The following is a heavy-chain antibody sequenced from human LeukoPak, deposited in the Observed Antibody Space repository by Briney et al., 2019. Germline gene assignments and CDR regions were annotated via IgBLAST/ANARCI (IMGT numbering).Heavy chain of an antibody. CDR2: MYYSGST. Sequence: TSETLSLTCTVSGGSISSDYWSWIRQPPGKGLEWIGYMYYSGSTNYNPSLKSRVTISVDTSKNQFSLKLSSVTAADTAVYYCASRASLAAKGPPWAFDIWGQGTMVTVSS. D-gene: IGHD2-15*01. CDR1: GGSISSDY. V-gene: IGHV4-59*08. J-gene: IGHJ3*02. CDR3: ASRASLAAKGPPWAFDI.